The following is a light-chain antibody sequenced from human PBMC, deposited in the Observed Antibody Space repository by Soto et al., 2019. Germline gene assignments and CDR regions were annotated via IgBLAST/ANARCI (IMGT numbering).Light chain of an antibody. CDR2: GAS. CDR1: QSVGSNY. V-gene: IGKV3-20*01. Sequence: EIVLTQSPGTLSLSPGERATLSCRASQSVGSNYLAWYQQKPGQAPRLLIYGASSRATGIPDRFSGSGSGTDFTLTISRLEPEYLAIYYCQQYGSSSIPFGQGTRLEIK. J-gene: IGKJ5*01. CDR3: QQYGSSSIP.